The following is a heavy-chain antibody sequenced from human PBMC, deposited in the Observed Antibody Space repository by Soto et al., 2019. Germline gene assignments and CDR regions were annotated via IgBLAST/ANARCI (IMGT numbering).Heavy chain of an antibody. D-gene: IGHD6-6*01. CDR2: IYSGGST. J-gene: IGHJ4*02. V-gene: IGHV3-66*01. Sequence: EVQLVESGGGLVQPGGSLRLSCAASGFTVSSNYMSWVRQAPGKGLEWVSVIYSGGSTYYADSVKGRFTISRDNSKNTLYLQMNSLRAEDTAVYYCARDPIDSSSSGNYWGQGTLVTVSS. CDR1: GFTVSSNY. CDR3: ARDPIDSSSSGNY.